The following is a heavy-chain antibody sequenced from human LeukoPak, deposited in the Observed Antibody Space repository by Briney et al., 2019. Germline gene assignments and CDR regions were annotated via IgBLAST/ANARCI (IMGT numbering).Heavy chain of an antibody. CDR3: ARDLSILTGYCFDY. J-gene: IGHJ4*02. CDR1: GYTFTNYY. D-gene: IGHD3-9*01. CDR2: INPSGGST. Sequence: ASVKVSCKASGYTFTNYYIHWVRQAPGQGLELMGLINPSGGSTTYAQKLQGRVTMTTDTSTSTAYMELRSLRSEDTAVYYCARDLSILTGYCFDYWGQGTLVTVSS. V-gene: IGHV1-46*01.